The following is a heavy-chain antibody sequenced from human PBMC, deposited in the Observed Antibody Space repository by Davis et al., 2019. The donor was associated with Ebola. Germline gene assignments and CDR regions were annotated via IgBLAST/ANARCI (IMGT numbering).Heavy chain of an antibody. J-gene: IGHJ4*02. CDR3: AHRLEWTVGFDY. CDR2: IYWDDDK. CDR1: GFSLSTSGVN. V-gene: IGHV2-5*02. D-gene: IGHD3-3*01. Sequence: SGPTLVKPTQTLTLTCTFSGFSLSTSGVNVGWIRQPPGKALEWLALIYWDDDKRYSPSLETRLTITKDTSKNQVVLTMTNMDPVDTATYYCAHRLEWTVGFDYWGQGTLVTVSS.